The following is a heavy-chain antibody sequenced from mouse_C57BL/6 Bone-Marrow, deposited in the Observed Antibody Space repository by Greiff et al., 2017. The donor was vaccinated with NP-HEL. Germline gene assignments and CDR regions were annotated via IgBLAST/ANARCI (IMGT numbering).Heavy chain of an antibody. D-gene: IGHD1-1*01. CDR2: ISNGGGST. CDR1: GFTFSDYY. V-gene: IGHV5-12*01. CDR3: ARQITTVVGPFAY. Sequence: EVKLVESGGGLVQPGGSLKLSCAASGFTFSDYYMYWVRQTPEKRLEWVAYISNGGGSTYYPDTVKGRFTISRDNAKNTLYLQMSRLKSEDTAMYYCARQITTVVGPFAYWGQGTLVTVSA. J-gene: IGHJ3*01.